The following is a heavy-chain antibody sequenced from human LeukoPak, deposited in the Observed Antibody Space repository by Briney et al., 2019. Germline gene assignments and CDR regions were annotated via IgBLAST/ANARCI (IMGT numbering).Heavy chain of an antibody. V-gene: IGHV3-30*03. CDR3: ARDRVTSSYYYYGMDV. J-gene: IGHJ6*02. D-gene: IGHD5-18*01. CDR2: ISYDGSNK. Sequence: GRSLRLSCAASGFTFSSYGMHWVRQAPGKGLEWVAVISYDGSNKYYADSVKGRFTISRDNSKNTLYLQMNSLRAEDTAVYYCARDRVTSSYYYYGMDVWGQGTTVTVSS. CDR1: GFTFSSYG.